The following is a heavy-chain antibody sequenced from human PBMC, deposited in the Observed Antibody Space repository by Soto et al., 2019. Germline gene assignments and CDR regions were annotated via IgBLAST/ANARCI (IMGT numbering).Heavy chain of an antibody. D-gene: IGHD3-10*01. CDR2: IGFNGIKK. CDR3: RRFTGPGSDTQGRLDY. Sequence: QVQLVESGGGVVQPWGSLSLSCAAWGFTFSGHGMHWVRQAPGKGVEWVTFIGFNGIKKDYIDSVKGRFNVSRDNSRNTLSLQMNSQRAEDKDVHFCRRFTGPGSDTQGRLDYWCQGILVTVSS. V-gene: IGHV3-30*19. J-gene: IGHJ4*02. CDR1: GFTFSGHG.